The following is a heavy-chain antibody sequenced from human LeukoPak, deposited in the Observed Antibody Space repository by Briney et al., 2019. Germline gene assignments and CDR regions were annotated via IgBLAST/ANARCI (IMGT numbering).Heavy chain of an antibody. CDR3: ARALYPLYSSGWAYYYYYYGMDV. V-gene: IGHV1-69*04. CDR1: GGTFSSYA. Sequence: SVKVSCKASGGTFSSYAISWVRQAPGQGLEWMGRIIPILGIANYAQKFQGRVTMTRSTPISTAYMELSSLRSEDTAVYYCARALYPLYSSGWAYYYYYYGMDVWGQGTTVTVSS. J-gene: IGHJ6*02. CDR2: IIPILGIA. D-gene: IGHD6-19*01.